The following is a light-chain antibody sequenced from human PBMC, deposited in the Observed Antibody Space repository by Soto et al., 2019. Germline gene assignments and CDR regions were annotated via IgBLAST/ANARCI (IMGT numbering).Light chain of an antibody. CDR3: CSYAHSSVVFGGGTSVL. V-gene: IGLV2-23*01. CDR2: EGS. CDR1: SSDVGTDKF. J-gene: IGLJ3*02. Sequence: QSALTQPASVSGSPGQTITISCTRISSDVGTDKFVSWYQQHPGKAPKLMIYEGSHRPSGVSDRFSGSTSGNTASLTISGLQAEDEADYYCCSYAHSSVVFGGGTSVLFGGGTKLTVL.